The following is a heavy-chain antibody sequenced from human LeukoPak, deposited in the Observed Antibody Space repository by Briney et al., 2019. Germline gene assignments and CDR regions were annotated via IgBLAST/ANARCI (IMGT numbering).Heavy chain of an antibody. D-gene: IGHD6-13*01. CDR1: GYTFTGYY. CDR3: ARVWSSSWYGNFDY. J-gene: IGHJ4*02. V-gene: IGHV1-2*02. Sequence: ASVKVSCKASGYTFTGYYMHWVRQAPGQGLEWMGWINPNSGGTNYAQKFQGRVTMTRDTSISTAYMELSRLRSDDPAVYYCARVWSSSWYGNFDYWGQGTLVTVSS. CDR2: INPNSGGT.